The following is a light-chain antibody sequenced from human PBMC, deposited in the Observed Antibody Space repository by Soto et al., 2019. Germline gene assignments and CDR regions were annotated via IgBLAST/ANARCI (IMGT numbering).Light chain of an antibody. J-gene: IGKJ2*01. CDR3: HQYGSSSRT. CDR1: QSVSSSY. CDR2: GAS. V-gene: IGKV3-20*01. Sequence: EIVLTQSPGTLSLSPGERATLSCRASQSVSSSYLAWFQQKPGQAPRLLIYGASSRATGIPDRFSGSGSGTEFTLTISRLEPEDFAVYYCHQYGSSSRTFGQGTKLEIK.